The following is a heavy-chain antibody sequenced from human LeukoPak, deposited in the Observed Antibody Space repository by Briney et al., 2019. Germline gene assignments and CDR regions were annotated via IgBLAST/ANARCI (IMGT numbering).Heavy chain of an antibody. D-gene: IGHD1-26*01. CDR1: GFTFSSYA. V-gene: IGHV3-64D*06. Sequence: PGGSLRLSCSGSGFTFSSYAMNWVRQAPGKGLEYVSSISGNGGSTYYADSVNGRFTISRDNSKNQVYLQMSSLRDDDTAFYYCVKGGLYSGDHYGHWGQGTLVTVSS. CDR2: ISGNGGST. CDR3: VKGGLYSGDHYGH. J-gene: IGHJ4*02.